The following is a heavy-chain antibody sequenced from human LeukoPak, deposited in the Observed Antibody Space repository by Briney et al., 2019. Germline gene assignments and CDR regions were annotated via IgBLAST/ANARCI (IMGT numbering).Heavy chain of an antibody. J-gene: IGHJ4*02. CDR3: ARAPYWSYYFDY. D-gene: IGHD2-15*01. CDR1: GGSISSYY. Sequence: PSETLSLTCTVSGGSISSYYWSWIRQPPGKGLEWIGYIYYSGSTNYNPSLKSRVTISVDTSKNQFSLKLSSVTAADTAVYYCARAPYWSYYFDYWGQGTLVTASS. CDR2: IYYSGST. V-gene: IGHV4-59*01.